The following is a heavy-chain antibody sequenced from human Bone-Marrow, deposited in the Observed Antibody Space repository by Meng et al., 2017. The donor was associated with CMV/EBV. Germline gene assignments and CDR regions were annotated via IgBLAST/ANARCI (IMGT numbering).Heavy chain of an antibody. D-gene: IGHD2-8*01. CDR3: AKLTNGRLDY. CDR1: GFAFSGYA. V-gene: IGHV3-23*01. J-gene: IGHJ4*02. Sequence: LSCAASGFAFSGYAISWVRQAPGEGLEWVSAIGGGGGGTVSADSVKGRFTVYRDNSKNTLYLQMNSLRAGDRAVYYCAKLTNGRLDYWGQGTLVTVSS. CDR2: IGGGGGGT.